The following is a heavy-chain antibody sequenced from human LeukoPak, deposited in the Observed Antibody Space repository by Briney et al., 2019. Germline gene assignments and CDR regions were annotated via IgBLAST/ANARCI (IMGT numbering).Heavy chain of an antibody. CDR1: GFDFSDYT. J-gene: IGHJ6*04. Sequence: GGSLRLSCAASGFDFSDYTMSWARQAPGKGLEWVSSIKSSSRKIYYADSVRGRFTISRDNAKNSLYLHMNSLRAEDTATYHCRRVIRGENFYFGRDVGGKGPTVTFST. D-gene: IGHD2/OR15-2a*01. V-gene: IGHV3-21*06. CDR3: RRVIRGENFYFGRDV. CDR2: IKSSSRKI.